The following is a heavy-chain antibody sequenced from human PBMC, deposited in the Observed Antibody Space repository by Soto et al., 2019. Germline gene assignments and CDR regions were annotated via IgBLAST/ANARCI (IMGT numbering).Heavy chain of an antibody. J-gene: IGHJ4*02. D-gene: IGHD1-26*01. CDR1: GFTFSSYA. CDR3: AKVLLNQVGYFDY. V-gene: IGHV3-23*01. Sequence: EVQLLESGGGLVQPGGSLRLSCAASGFTFSSYAMSWVRLAPGKGLEWVSGMSGSDGSTYYADSVKGRFTISRDNSKNTLYLQMNSLRAEDTAVYYCAKVLLNQVGYFDYWGQGALVTVSS. CDR2: MSGSDGST.